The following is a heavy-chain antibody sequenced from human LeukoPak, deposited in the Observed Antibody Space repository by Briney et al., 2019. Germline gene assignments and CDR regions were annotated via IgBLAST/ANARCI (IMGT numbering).Heavy chain of an antibody. V-gene: IGHV3-48*03. D-gene: IGHD7-27*01. J-gene: IGHJ4*02. CDR3: ARDLNWETY. CDR1: GFTFSSYE. CDR2: ISSSGSTK. Sequence: GGSLRFSCAASGFTFSSYEMNWVRQAPGKGLEWVSYISSSGSTKYYADSVKGRFTISRDNAKNSLYLQMNSLRAEDTAVYYCARDLNWETYWGQGTLVSVSS.